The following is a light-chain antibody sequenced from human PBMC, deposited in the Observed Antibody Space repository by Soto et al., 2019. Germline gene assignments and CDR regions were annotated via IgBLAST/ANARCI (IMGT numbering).Light chain of an antibody. CDR2: GNI. CDR3: QSYDSSLGGSV. CDR1: SSNIGAGYD. V-gene: IGLV1-40*01. J-gene: IGLJ3*02. Sequence: QSVLTQPPSVSGAPGQRVTISCTGSSSNIGAGYDVHWYQQLPETAPKLLIYGNINRPPGVPDRFSGSKSGTSASLAITGLQVEDEADYYCQSYDSSLGGSVFGGGTKLTVL.